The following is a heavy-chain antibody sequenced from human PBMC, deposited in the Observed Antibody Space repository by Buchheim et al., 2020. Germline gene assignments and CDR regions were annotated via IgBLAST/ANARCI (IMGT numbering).Heavy chain of an antibody. CDR3: ARLGSSSSDLALDYYYGMDV. D-gene: IGHD6-6*01. CDR2: IYPGDSDT. J-gene: IGHJ6*02. V-gene: IGHV5-51*01. Sequence: EVQLVQSGAEVKKPGESLKISCKGSGYSFTSYWIGWVRQMPGKGLEWMGIIYPGDSDTRYSPSFQGQVTISADKPISTAYPQWSSLKASDTAMYYCARLGSSSSDLALDYYYGMDVWGQGTT. CDR1: GYSFTSYW.